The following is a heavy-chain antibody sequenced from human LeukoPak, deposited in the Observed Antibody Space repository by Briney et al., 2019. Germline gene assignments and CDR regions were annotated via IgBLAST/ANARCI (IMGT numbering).Heavy chain of an antibody. CDR2: IIPIFGTA. V-gene: IGHV1-69*13. D-gene: IGHD6-13*01. CDR3: ARTGAAGTLRYYFDY. J-gene: IGHJ4*02. CDR1: GGTFSSYA. Sequence: AASVKVSCKASGGTFSSYAISWVRQAPGQGLEWMGGIIPIFGTANYAQKFQGRVTITADESTSTAYMELSSLRSEDTAVYYCARTGAAGTLRYYFDYWGQGTLVTVSS.